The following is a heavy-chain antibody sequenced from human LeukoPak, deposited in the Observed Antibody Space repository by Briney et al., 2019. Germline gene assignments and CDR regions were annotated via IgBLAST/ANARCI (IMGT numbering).Heavy chain of an antibody. CDR3: ARHGYSSSWYDY. CDR1: GGSISSYY. CDR2: IYYSGST. V-gene: IGHV4-59*08. Sequence: SETLSLTCTVSGGSISSYYWSWIRQPPGKGLEWIGYIYYSGSTNYNPSLKSRVTISVDTSKNQFSLKLSSVTAADTAVYYCARHGYSSSWYDYWGQGTLVTVSS. D-gene: IGHD6-13*01. J-gene: IGHJ4*02.